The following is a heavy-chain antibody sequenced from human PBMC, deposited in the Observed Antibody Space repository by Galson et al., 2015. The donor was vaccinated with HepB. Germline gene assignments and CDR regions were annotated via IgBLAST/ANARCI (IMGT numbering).Heavy chain of an antibody. V-gene: IGHV3-48*01. CDR3: ARALGYCSTTRCYYFDY. D-gene: IGHD2-2*01. Sequence: SLRLSCAASGFTFSSYSMNWVRQAPGKGLEWISYISSSSTIYYADSVKGRFTISRDNAKHSLYLQMNSLRAEDTAVYYCARALGYCSTTRCYYFDYWGQGTLVTVSS. CDR2: ISSSSTI. J-gene: IGHJ4*02. CDR1: GFTFSSYS.